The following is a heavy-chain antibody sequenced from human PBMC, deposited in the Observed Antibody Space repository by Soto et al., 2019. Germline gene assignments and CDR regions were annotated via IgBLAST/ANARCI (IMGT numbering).Heavy chain of an antibody. V-gene: IGHV3-21*01. CDR2: ISSSSSYI. D-gene: IGHD6-19*01. CDR1: GFTFSSYS. J-gene: IGHJ2*01. Sequence: EVQLVESGGGLVKPGGSLRLSCAASGFTFSSYSMNWVRQAPGKGLEWVSSISSSSSYIYYADSVKGRFTLSGDNAKNSLYLQMNSLRAEDTAVYYCARVGGHSSAWYSYRYFDLWGRGTLVTVSS. CDR3: ARVGGHSSAWYSYRYFDL.